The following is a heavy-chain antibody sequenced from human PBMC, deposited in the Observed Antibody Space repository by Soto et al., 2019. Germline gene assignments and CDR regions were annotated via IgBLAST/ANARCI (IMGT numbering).Heavy chain of an antibody. CDR1: GGSISSGDYY. D-gene: IGHD4-17*01. V-gene: IGHV4-30-4*01. J-gene: IGHJ6*02. CDR2: IYYSGST. CDR3: AREGSYGDSSYYYYGMDV. Sequence: SETLSLTCTVSGGSISSGDYYWSWIRQPPGKGLEWIGYIYYSGSTYYNPSLKSRVTISVDTSKNQFSLKLSSVTAAATAVYYCAREGSYGDSSYYYYGMDVWGQGTTVTVSS.